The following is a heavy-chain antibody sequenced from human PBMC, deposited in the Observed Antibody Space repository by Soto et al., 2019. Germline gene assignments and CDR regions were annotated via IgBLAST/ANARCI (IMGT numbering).Heavy chain of an antibody. Sequence: SETLSLTCTVSGVSISRGGYYWTWLRQHPGKGLEWIGYIYHSGSTYYHPSLKSRVTISVDTSKNQFSLKLSSVTAADTAVYYCARSSTSANYFDYWGQGTLVTVSS. CDR1: GVSISRGGYY. CDR3: ARSSTSANYFDY. V-gene: IGHV4-31*03. D-gene: IGHD2-2*01. CDR2: IYHSGST. J-gene: IGHJ4*02.